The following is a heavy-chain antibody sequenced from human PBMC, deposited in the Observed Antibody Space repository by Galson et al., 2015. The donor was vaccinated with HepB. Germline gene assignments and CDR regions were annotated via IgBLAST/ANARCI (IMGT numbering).Heavy chain of an antibody. CDR1: GVTFTNYG. V-gene: IGHV1-69*13. Sequence: SVKVSCKASGVTFTNYGISWVRQAPGQGLEWVGGIIPSFGTGNYAQKFQGRVTITADESTSTAYMEMTSLKSEDTAVYYCAGGATAVGFSWGQGTLVTVSS. CDR2: IIPSFGTG. CDR3: AGGATAVGFS. J-gene: IGHJ5*02. D-gene: IGHD1-1*01.